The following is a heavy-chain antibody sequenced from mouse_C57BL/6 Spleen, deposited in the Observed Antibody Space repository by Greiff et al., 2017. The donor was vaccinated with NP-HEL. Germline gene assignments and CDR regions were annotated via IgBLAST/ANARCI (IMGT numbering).Heavy chain of an antibody. CDR1: GYAFSSSW. CDR2: IYPGDGDT. V-gene: IGHV1-82*01. D-gene: IGHD1-1*01. Sequence: QVQLKESGPELVKPGASVKISCKASGYAFSSSWMNWVKQRPGKGLEWIGRIYPGDGDTNYNGKFKGKATLTADKSSSTAYMQLSSLTSEDSAVYFCATTVVATLDFDVWGTGTTVTVSS. J-gene: IGHJ1*03. CDR3: ATTVVATLDFDV.